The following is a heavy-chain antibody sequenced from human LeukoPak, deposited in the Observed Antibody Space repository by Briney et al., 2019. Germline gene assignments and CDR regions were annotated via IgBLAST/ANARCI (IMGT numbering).Heavy chain of an antibody. V-gene: IGHV1-24*01. J-gene: IGHJ4*02. Sequence: ASVKVSCKVSGYTLTELSMHWVRQAPGKGLEWMGGFDPEDGETIYAQKFQGRVTMTEDTSTGTAYMELSSLRSEDTAVYYCAAFGVVIFSADLDYWGQGTLVTVSS. CDR3: AAFGVVIFSADLDY. CDR1: GYTLTELS. D-gene: IGHD3-3*01. CDR2: FDPEDGET.